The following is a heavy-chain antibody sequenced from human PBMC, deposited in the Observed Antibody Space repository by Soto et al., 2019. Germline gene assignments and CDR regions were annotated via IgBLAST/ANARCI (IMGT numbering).Heavy chain of an antibody. Sequence: ASVKVSCKASGGTFSSYAISWVRQAPGQGLEWMGGIIPIFGTANYAQKFLGRVTITADESTSTAYMELSSLRSEDTAVYYCAGVLGGGYYDYVWGSYRYTYYFDYWGQGTLVTVSS. V-gene: IGHV1-69*13. CDR2: IIPIFGTA. CDR3: AGVLGGGYYDYVWGSYRYTYYFDY. J-gene: IGHJ4*02. CDR1: GGTFSSYA. D-gene: IGHD3-16*02.